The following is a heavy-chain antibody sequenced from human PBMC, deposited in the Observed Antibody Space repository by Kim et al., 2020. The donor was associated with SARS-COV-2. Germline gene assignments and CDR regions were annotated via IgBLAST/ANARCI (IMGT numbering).Heavy chain of an antibody. J-gene: IGHJ4*02. CDR3: ARAGGVGTVDY. V-gene: IGHV3-7*01. Sequence: KFDGGSVAGRFTIARENAKNSLYLHMSSLRAEDTAIYFCARAGGVGTVDYWGRGTQVTVSS. CDR2: K. D-gene: IGHD1-7*01.